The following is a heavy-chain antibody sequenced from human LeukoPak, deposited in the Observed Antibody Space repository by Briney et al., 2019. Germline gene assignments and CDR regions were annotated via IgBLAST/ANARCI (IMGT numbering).Heavy chain of an antibody. J-gene: IGHJ6*03. V-gene: IGHV3-48*03. CDR3: VRDDFPFYYDSRGSHMDV. D-gene: IGHD3-22*01. Sequence: PGGSLRLSCAASGFTFSSYEMNWVRQAPGKGLEWVSYISGSGTTIYYADSVKGRFTISRDNGKNSLYLQMNSLRAEDTAVYYCVRDDFPFYYDSRGSHMDVWGKGTTVTVSS. CDR1: GFTFSSYE. CDR2: ISGSGTTI.